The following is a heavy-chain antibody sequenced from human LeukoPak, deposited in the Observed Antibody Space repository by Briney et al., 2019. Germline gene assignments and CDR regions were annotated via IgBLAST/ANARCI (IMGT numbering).Heavy chain of an antibody. D-gene: IGHD3-3*01. Sequence: ASVKVSCKASGYTFTSYDINWVRQATGQGLEWMGWMNPNSGNTGYAQKFQGRVTIIRNTSISTAYMELSSLRSEDTAVYYCARESSASTYYDFWSGYYRWFDPWGQGTLVTVSS. V-gene: IGHV1-8*03. CDR1: GYTFTSYD. J-gene: IGHJ5*02. CDR3: ARESSASTYYDFWSGYYRWFDP. CDR2: MNPNSGNT.